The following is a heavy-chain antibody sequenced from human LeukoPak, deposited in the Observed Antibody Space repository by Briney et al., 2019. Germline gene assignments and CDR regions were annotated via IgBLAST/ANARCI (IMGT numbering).Heavy chain of an antibody. CDR3: AKDTAGLRLFYYGMDV. V-gene: IGHV3-30*18. D-gene: IGHD5-12*01. CDR2: ISYDGSNK. J-gene: IGHJ6*02. Sequence: GGSLRLSCAASGFTFSSYGMHWVRQAPSKGLEWVAVISYDGSNKYYADSVKGRFTISRDNSKNTLYLQMNSLRAEDTAVYYCAKDTAGLRLFYYGMDVWGQGTTVTLSS. CDR1: GFTFSSYG.